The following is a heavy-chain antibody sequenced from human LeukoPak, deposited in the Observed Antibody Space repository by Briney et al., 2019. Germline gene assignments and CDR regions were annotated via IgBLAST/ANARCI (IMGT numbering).Heavy chain of an antibody. V-gene: IGHV3-30*07. D-gene: IGHD3-22*01. J-gene: IGHJ2*01. Sequence: DSVKGRFTISRDNSKNTLYLQMNSLKTEDTAVYYCTTDLVRNPITMIGPGYFDLWGRGTLVTVSS. CDR3: TTDLVRNPITMIGPGYFDL.